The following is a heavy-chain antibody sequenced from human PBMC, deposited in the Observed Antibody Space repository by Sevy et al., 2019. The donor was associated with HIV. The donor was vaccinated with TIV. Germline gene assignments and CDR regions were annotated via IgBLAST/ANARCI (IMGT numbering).Heavy chain of an antibody. CDR3: AKDLNSFGVVISSFDY. CDR2: ISGSGGST. V-gene: IGHV3-23*01. CDR1: GFTFSSYA. D-gene: IGHD3-3*01. J-gene: IGHJ4*02. Sequence: GGSLRLSCAASGFTFSSYAMSWVRQAPGKGLEWVSAISGSGGSTYYADSVKGRFTISRDNSKNTLYLQMNSLRAEDTAVYYCAKDLNSFGVVISSFDYWGQGTMVTVSS.